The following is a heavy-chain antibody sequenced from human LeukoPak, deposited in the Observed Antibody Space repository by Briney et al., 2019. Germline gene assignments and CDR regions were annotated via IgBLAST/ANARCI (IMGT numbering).Heavy chain of an antibody. J-gene: IGHJ4*02. CDR2: IYYSGST. CDR1: GGSISSSSYY. Sequence: SETLSLTCTVSGGSISSSSYYWGWIRQPPGKGLEWIGSIYYSGSTYYNPSLKSRVTISVDTSKNQCSLKLSSVTAADTAVYYCARRIAAATDYWGQGTLVTVSS. D-gene: IGHD1-26*01. CDR3: ARRIAAATDY. V-gene: IGHV4-39*01.